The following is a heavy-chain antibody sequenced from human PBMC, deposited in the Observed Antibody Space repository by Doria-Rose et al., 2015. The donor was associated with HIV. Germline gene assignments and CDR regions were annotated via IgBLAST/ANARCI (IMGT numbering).Heavy chain of an antibody. D-gene: IGHD6-13*01. V-gene: IGHV2-26*01. CDR2: IVTDDVR. CDR3: ARIKSSRWYHKYYFDF. J-gene: IGHJ4*02. CDR1: GVSLSSPGMG. Sequence: QVTLKESGPVLVKPTETLTLTCTVSGVSLSSPGMGVSWIRQPPGKALEWLANIVTDDVRSYETSLKTRLTISRGTSKSQVLLTMTDMDPVDTSTYYCARIKSSRWYHKYYFDFWGQGTLVIVSA.